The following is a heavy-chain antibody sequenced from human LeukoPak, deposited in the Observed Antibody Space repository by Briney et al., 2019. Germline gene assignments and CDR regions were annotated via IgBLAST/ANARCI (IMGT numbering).Heavy chain of an antibody. CDR3: TTYGSTWRLFDY. Sequence: AGGSLRLSCAPSGFPFKIAWRRGVGQAPGKGRGWVGGIKSKTDGGTTDYAAPVKGRFSISRDDSKNTLYLQMNSLKTEDTAVYYCTTYGSTWRLFDYWGQGTLVTVSS. V-gene: IGHV3-15*01. CDR1: GFPFKIAW. J-gene: IGHJ4*02. D-gene: IGHD6-19*01. CDR2: IKSKTDGGTT.